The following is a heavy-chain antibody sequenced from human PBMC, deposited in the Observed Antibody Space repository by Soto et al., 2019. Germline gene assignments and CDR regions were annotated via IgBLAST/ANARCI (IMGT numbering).Heavy chain of an antibody. V-gene: IGHV4-34*01. D-gene: IGHD7-27*01. J-gene: IGHJ5*01. CDR2: INHSGGT. CDR1: GGSFSAYY. CDR3: ARGRYCLTGRCFPNWFDS. Sequence: SETLSLTCAVYGGSFSAYYWSWIRQPPGKGLEWIGEINHSGGTSYNPSLKSRVTISVDTSKSQFSLKLTSVTAADRAVYFCARGRYCLTGRCFPNWFDSWGQGALVTVSS.